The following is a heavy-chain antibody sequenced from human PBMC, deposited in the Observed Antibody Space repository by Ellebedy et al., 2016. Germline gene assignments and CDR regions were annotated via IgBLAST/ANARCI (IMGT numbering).Heavy chain of an antibody. D-gene: IGHD6-19*01. J-gene: IGHJ3*02. CDR3: ARGTMAVADDDAFDI. V-gene: IGHV3-11*04. CDR1: GFTFSDYY. Sequence: GESLKISXAASGFTFSDYYMSWIRQAPGKGLEWVSYISSSGSTILRRLCEGPIHHLQGQRKNSLYLQMNSLRAEDTAVYYCARGTMAVADDDAFDIWGQGTMVTVSS. CDR2: ISSSGST.